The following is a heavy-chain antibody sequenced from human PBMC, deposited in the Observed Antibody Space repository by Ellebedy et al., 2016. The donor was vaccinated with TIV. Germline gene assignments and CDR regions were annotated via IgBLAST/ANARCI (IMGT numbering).Heavy chain of an antibody. V-gene: IGHV1-69*13. J-gene: IGHJ2*01. D-gene: IGHD6-13*01. Sequence: SVKVSXKASGGTFSSYAISWVRQAPGQGLEWMGGIIPIFGTANYAQKFQGRVTITADESTSTAYMELSSLRSEDTAVYYCARGPRGSSSWYPYWYFDLWGRGTLVTVSS. CDR3: ARGPRGSSSWYPYWYFDL. CDR1: GGTFSSYA. CDR2: IIPIFGTA.